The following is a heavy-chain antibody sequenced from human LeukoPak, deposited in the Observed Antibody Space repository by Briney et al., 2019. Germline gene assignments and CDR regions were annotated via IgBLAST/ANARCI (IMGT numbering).Heavy chain of an antibody. CDR3: AKDLLSQQVARCFDY. V-gene: IGHV3-23*01. CDR1: GLTFSTYA. Sequence: PGGSLRLSCVASGLTFSTYAMSWVRQAPGKGLEWVSVISNSGESTAYADSVKGRFTISRDNSKNTLYLQMNSLSADDTAVYYCAKDLLSQQVARCFDYWGQGTLVTVSS. J-gene: IGHJ4*02. CDR2: ISNSGEST. D-gene: IGHD6-13*01.